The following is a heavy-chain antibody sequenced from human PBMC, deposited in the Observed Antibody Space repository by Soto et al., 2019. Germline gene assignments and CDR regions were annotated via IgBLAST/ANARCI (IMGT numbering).Heavy chain of an antibody. J-gene: IGHJ5*02. V-gene: IGHV2-5*02. CDR3: AHWGRIAAAGTTLGWFDP. CDR2: IYWEDDK. Sequence: QITLKESGPTLVKPTQTLTLTCTFSGFSLSTSGVGVGWIRQPPGKALEWLALIYWEDDKRYSPSLKSRLTITKDTSKNQVVLTMTNMDPVDTATYYCAHWGRIAAAGTTLGWFDPWGQGTLVTVSS. D-gene: IGHD6-13*01. CDR1: GFSLSTSGVG.